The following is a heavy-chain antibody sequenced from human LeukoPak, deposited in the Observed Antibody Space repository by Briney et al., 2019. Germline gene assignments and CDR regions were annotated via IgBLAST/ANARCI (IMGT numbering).Heavy chain of an antibody. J-gene: IGHJ6*04. CDR3: AELGITMIGGV. V-gene: IGHV3-48*03. Sequence: GGSLRLSCAASGFTFSSYEMNWVRQAPGKGLEWVSYISSSGSTIYYADSVKGRFTISRDNAKNSLYLQMNSLRAEDTAVYYCAELGITMIGGVWGKGTTVTVSS. CDR2: ISSSGSTI. D-gene: IGHD3-10*02. CDR1: GFTFSSYE.